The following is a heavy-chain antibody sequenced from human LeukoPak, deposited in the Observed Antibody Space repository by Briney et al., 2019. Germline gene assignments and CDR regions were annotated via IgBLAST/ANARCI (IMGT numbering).Heavy chain of an antibody. Sequence: ASVKVSCKASGYTFTSYGISWVRQAPGQGLEWMGWISAYNGNTNYAQKLQGRVTMTTDTSTSTAYMELRSLRSDDTAVYYCARAPPFSGGSCYSLECMAFDSWGQGTMVTVSS. CDR2: ISAYNGNT. V-gene: IGHV1-18*01. J-gene: IGHJ3*02. CDR1: GYTFTSYG. D-gene: IGHD2-15*01. CDR3: ARAPPFSGGSCYSLECMAFDS.